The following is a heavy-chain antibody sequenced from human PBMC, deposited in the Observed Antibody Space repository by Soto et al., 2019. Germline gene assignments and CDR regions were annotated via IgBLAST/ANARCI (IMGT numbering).Heavy chain of an antibody. J-gene: IGHJ5*01. CDR1: GPHSTGGYY. CDR2: IYYSGST. D-gene: IGHD3-22*01. CDR3: ARDGFARYYYDSSGEISNWFDP. V-gene: IGHV4-31*02. Sequence: TPSPPRTFPWGPHSTGGYYWSLIPPHPGKGLEWIGYIYYSGSTYYNPSLQSRVTISVDTSKNQFSLKLSSVTAADTAVYYCARDGFARYYYDSSGEISNWFDPWGRGTLVTVSS.